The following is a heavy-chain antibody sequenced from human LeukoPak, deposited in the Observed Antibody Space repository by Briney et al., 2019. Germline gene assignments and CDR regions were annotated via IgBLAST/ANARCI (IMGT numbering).Heavy chain of an antibody. V-gene: IGHV4-39*01. J-gene: IGHJ4*02. CDR2: VFSSGDT. D-gene: IGHD6-13*01. CDR1: GDSLNTDNYS. Sequence: TSETLSLTCSVSGDSLNTDNYSWGWIRQPPGGGLEWIATVFSSGDTFYNPSLKSRVTISVDSSKNLFSLRLKSIIPADTAMYYCARRPRDSSSWGYYFDYWGQGTLVTVSS. CDR3: ARRPRDSSSWGYYFDY.